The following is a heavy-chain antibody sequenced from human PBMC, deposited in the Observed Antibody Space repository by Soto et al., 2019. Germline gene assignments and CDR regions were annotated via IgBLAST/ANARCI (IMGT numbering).Heavy chain of an antibody. CDR2: IASDGKDK. D-gene: IGHD6-13*01. V-gene: IGHV3-30*18. Sequence: QVQLVESGGGVVQPGRSLKLSCAASGFTFSNYAIHWVRQAPGKGLEWVAVIASDGKDKRYADSVKGRFTISRDNSKNTVYLQMYSLRGEDTAVYYCAKDGAIAAADYFFDYWGQGSLVTVSS. CDR3: AKDGAIAAADYFFDY. CDR1: GFTFSNYA. J-gene: IGHJ4*02.